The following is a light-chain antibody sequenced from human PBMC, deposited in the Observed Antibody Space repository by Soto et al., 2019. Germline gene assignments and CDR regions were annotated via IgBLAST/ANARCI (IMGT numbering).Light chain of an antibody. CDR3: QQFSSYPLT. CDR1: QTVIRNY. J-gene: IGKJ4*01. Sequence: ACSQSPDPQALSPGGRASLSCSPSQTVIRNYLAWHQQKPGQAPRLLIYDASSRASGIPERFSVGGSGTDFTLTISRLEPEDFAVYYCQQFSSYPLTFGGGTKVDIK. CDR2: DAS. V-gene: IGKV3-20*01.